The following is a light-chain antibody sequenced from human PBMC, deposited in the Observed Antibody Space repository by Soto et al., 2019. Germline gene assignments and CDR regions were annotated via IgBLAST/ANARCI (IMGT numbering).Light chain of an antibody. CDR1: QDIGNS. J-gene: IGKJ5*01. CDR3: QQYDDLPSST. CDR2: GAT. Sequence: DIQMTQSPSSLSASIGDRVTITCQASQDIGNSLNWYQQLPGKPPKLLIYGATNLEAGVPLRFSGRGSGTHFTFTIASLEPEDIATYSCQQYDDLPSSTFGQGTRMEIK. V-gene: IGKV1-33*01.